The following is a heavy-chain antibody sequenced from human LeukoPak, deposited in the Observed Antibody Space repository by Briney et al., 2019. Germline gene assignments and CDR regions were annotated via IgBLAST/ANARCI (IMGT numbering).Heavy chain of an antibody. Sequence: APVKVSCKASGYTFTSYHIHWVRQAPGQGLEWVGVITPSGDYTSCAQRFQGRVTMTRDTSTSTVYMELSSLTSQDTAVYYCAGARRDAYNPFDYWGQGTLVTVSS. CDR3: AGARRDAYNPFDY. CDR2: ITPSGDYT. J-gene: IGHJ4*02. CDR1: GYTFTSYH. V-gene: IGHV1-46*01. D-gene: IGHD5-24*01.